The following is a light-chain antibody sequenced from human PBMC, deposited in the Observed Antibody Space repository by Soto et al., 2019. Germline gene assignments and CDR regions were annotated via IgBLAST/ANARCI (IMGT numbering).Light chain of an antibody. J-gene: IGLJ2*01. Sequence: QSALTQPASVSGSPGQSITISCTGTSSDVGGYNYVSWYQQHPGKAPKLMIYDVSNRPPGVSNRFSGYKSGNTASLTISGLQAEDVADYYCSSYTSSSTLGVFGGGTQVTVL. CDR2: DVS. CDR3: SSYTSSSTLGV. V-gene: IGLV2-14*01. CDR1: SSDVGGYNY.